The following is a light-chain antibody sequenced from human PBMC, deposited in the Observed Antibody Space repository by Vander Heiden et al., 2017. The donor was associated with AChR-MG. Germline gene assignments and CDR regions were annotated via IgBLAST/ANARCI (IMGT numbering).Light chain of an antibody. V-gene: IGLV1-40*01. CDR3: QSYDSSLSAVV. J-gene: IGLJ2*01. CDR1: SSNIGAGYD. CDR2: GNT. Sequence: QSVLTQPPSVSGAPGQSVPISCTWSSSNIGAGYDVHWYQQFPGTAPRLLIYGNTNRPSGVPDRFSVSTSGTSASLAITGLQAEDEADYYCQSYDSSLSAVVFGGGTKLSVL.